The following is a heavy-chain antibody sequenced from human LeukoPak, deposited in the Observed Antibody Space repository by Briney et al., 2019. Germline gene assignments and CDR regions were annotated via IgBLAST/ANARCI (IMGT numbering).Heavy chain of an antibody. D-gene: IGHD3-9*01. Sequence: GGSLRLSCAASGFTFSSYWMHWVRQAPGKGLVWVSRINSDGSSTSYADSVKGRFTISRDNAKNTLYLQMNSLRAEDTAVYYCGKGGKLRYFEWLTHYYYYGMDVWGQGTTVTVSS. CDR1: GFTFSSYW. CDR2: INSDGSST. J-gene: IGHJ6*02. CDR3: GKGGKLRYFEWLTHYYYYGMDV. V-gene: IGHV3-74*01.